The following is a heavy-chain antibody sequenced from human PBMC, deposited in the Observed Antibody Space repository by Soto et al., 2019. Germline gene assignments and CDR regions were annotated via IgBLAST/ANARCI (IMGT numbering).Heavy chain of an antibody. CDR2: ISAYNGNT. J-gene: IGHJ4*02. CDR3: ARVEIPYYDFWSGYYSFDY. Sequence: ASVKVSCKASGYTFTSYGISWVRQAPGQGLEWMGWISAYNGNTNYAQKLQGRVTMTTDTSTSTAYMELRSLRSDDTAVYYCARVEIPYYDFWSGYYSFDYWGQGTLVTAPQ. D-gene: IGHD3-3*01. V-gene: IGHV1-18*01. CDR1: GYTFTSYG.